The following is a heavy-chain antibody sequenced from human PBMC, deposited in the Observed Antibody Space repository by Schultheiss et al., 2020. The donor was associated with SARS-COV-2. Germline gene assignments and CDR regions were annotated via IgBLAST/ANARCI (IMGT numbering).Heavy chain of an antibody. Sequence: GGSLRLSCAASGFTFSSYGMHWVRQAPGKGLEWVADIKQDGSEKYYVDSVKGRFTISRDNAKNSLYLQMNSLRAEDTAVYYCARAGQRGYCSGGSCYPMDWGQGTLVTVSS. J-gene: IGHJ4*02. CDR3: ARAGQRGYCSGGSCYPMD. CDR1: GFTFSSYG. D-gene: IGHD2-15*01. CDR2: IKQDGSEK. V-gene: IGHV3-7*03.